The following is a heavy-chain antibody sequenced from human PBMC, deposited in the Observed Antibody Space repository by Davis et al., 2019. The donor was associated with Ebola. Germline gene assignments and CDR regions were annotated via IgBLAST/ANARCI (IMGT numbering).Heavy chain of an antibody. CDR1: GIPFSSNT. D-gene: IGHD2/OR15-2a*01. CDR2: ISSNGNYL. Sequence: GGSLRLSCAVSGIPFSSNTMNWVRQAPGKGLEWVSSISSNGNYLYYADSVKGRFLISRDNAKHSVYLQMNSLRAEDTALYYCAKDMRSKINPSGVDVWGQGTTVTVSS. V-gene: IGHV3-21*04. CDR3: AKDMRSKINPSGVDV. J-gene: IGHJ6*02.